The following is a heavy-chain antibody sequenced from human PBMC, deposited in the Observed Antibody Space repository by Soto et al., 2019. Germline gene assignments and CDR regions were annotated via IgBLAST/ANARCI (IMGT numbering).Heavy chain of an antibody. CDR1: GFTFSSYG. Sequence: GGSLRLSCAASGFTFSSYGMHWVRQAPGKGLEWVALISYDGSNKYYADSVKGRFTISRDNSKNRLSRQVSSLRPEDTAVYYCAKDRDSSGWFSGYYYGVDVWGQGTTVTVSS. D-gene: IGHD6-19*01. CDR3: AKDRDSSGWFSGYYYGVDV. CDR2: ISYDGSNK. V-gene: IGHV3-30*18. J-gene: IGHJ6*02.